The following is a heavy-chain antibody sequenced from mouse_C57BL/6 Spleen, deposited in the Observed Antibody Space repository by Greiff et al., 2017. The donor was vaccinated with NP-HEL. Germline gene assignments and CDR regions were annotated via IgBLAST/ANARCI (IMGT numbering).Heavy chain of an antibody. D-gene: IGHD1-1*01. J-gene: IGHJ2*01. CDR3: ARSTYYYGSSYGIFFDY. V-gene: IGHV14-3*01. CDR2: IDPANGNT. Sequence: EVQLQQSVAELVRPGASVKLSCTASGFNIKNTYMHWVKQRPEQGLEWIGRIDPANGNTKYAPKFQGKATITADTSSNTAYLQLSSLTSEDTAIYYCARSTYYYGSSYGIFFDYWGQGTTLTVSS. CDR1: GFNIKNTY.